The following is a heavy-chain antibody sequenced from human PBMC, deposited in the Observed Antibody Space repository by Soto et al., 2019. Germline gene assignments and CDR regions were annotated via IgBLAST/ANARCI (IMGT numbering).Heavy chain of an antibody. J-gene: IGHJ4*01. V-gene: IGHV3-64D*06. CDR3: VKDHPALEY. CDR2: IRSDGDRI. CDR1: GFTFSDYA. Sequence: GRSLRHSCSASGFTFSDYAMHWVRQVPGKGLEYVSVIRSDGDRIYYADSVKGRLTISRDNSKNTLFLQMNSLRPEDTAMYYCVKDHPALEYWGHGTLVTVSS.